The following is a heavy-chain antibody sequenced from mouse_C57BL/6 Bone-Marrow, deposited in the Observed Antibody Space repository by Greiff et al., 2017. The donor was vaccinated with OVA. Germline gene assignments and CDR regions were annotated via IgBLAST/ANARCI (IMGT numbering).Heavy chain of an antibody. CDR3: ASPYGRYAMDY. Sequence: VQLQQPGAELVKPGASVKMSCTASGYTFTSYWITWVKQRPGQGLEWIGDIYPGSGSTNYNEKFKSKATLTVDTSSSTAYMQLSSLTSEASAVYYCASPYGRYAMDYWGQGTSVTVSS. CDR2: IYPGSGST. V-gene: IGHV1-55*01. D-gene: IGHD1-1*01. J-gene: IGHJ4*01. CDR1: GYTFTSYW.